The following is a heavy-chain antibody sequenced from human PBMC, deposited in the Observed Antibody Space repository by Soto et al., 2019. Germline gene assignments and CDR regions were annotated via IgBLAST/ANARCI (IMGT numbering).Heavy chain of an antibody. CDR1: GFTFSSFR. D-gene: IGHD2-2*01. CDR2: ISSGGGTR. V-gene: IGHV3-48*01. Sequence: EVQLVESGGNLVQQGGSLRLSCAVSGFTFSSFRMIWVRQAPGRGLEWVSSISSGGGTRYYADSVKGRFTVSRDNAANSLFLEMYSVRVEDTAIYYCARAEWTSCYGFGHWGQGTLVTVSS. J-gene: IGHJ1*01. CDR3: ARAEWTSCYGFGH.